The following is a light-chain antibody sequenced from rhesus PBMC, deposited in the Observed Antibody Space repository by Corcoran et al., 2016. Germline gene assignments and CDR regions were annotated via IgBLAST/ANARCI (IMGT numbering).Light chain of an antibody. Sequence: EIVMTQSPATLSLSPGERATLSCRASQSVGSSLAWYQQKPGQAPRLLIYGASSRATGIPNRFSGSGSWTDFTLTISSLEPEDVAVYYCLQLSNWPRTFGQVTKVEIK. CDR1: QSVGSS. V-gene: IGKV3-24*04. J-gene: IGKJ1*01. CDR2: GAS. CDR3: LQLSNWPRT.